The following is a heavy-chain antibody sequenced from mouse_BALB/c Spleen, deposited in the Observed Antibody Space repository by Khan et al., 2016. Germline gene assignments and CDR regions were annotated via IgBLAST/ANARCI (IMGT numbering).Heavy chain of an antibody. J-gene: IGHJ3*01. V-gene: IGHV9-2-1*01. Sequence: QIQLVQSGPELKKPGETVKISCKASGYTFTDYSMHWVKQAPGKGLKWMGWINTETGEPTYADDFKGRFAFSLETSASTAYLQINNLKNEDTATYFCARGELGWFAYWGQGTLVTVSA. CDR1: GYTFTDYS. D-gene: IGHD4-1*01. CDR3: ARGELGWFAY. CDR2: INTETGEP.